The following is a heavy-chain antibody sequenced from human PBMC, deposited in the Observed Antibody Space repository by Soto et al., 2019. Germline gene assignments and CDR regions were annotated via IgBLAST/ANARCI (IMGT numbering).Heavy chain of an antibody. D-gene: IGHD3-22*01. V-gene: IGHV3-48*01. CDR1: GFTFIFYT. CDR3: AKPYYDGSGYYSFDY. J-gene: IGHJ4*02. CDR2: ISRGSGTI. Sequence: GQSLRLSCGASGFTFIFYTMNWVSQGPGKGLEGLAYISRGSGTIFYADSVKGRFTISRDNSKNTLYLQMNSLRAEDTAVYYCAKPYYDGSGYYSFDYWGQGSRVNVSS.